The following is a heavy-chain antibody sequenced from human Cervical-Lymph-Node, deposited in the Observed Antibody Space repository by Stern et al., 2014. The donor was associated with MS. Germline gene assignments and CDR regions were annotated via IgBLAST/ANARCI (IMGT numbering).Heavy chain of an antibody. Sequence: EQLVESGGGVVQPGRSLRLSCAASGFTFSDFGMHWVRQAPGKGLEWVAIIWYDGSNKNYADSVKGRFTITRDNSKNTVFLQMNSLSAEYTAVYYCARGSGGEGFDYWGQGTLVTVSS. CDR3: ARGSGGEGFDY. D-gene: IGHD3-16*01. V-gene: IGHV3-33*01. J-gene: IGHJ4*02. CDR1: GFTFSDFG. CDR2: IWYDGSNK.